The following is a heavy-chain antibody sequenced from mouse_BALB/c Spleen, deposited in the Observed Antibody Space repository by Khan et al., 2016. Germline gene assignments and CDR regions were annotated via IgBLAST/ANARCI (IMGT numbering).Heavy chain of an antibody. CDR1: GYTFTNYG. Sequence: QIQLVQSGPELKKPGETVKISCKASGYTFTNYGMNWVKQAPGKGLKWMGWINSNTGEQTHAAEFKGRFAYSLKTSASTASLQIHNLKNEDTATYFCARTGDYPYYAMDYWGQGTSVTVSS. V-gene: IGHV9-3*02. CDR3: ARTGDYPYYAMDY. J-gene: IGHJ4*01. CDR2: INSNTGEQ. D-gene: IGHD2-13*01.